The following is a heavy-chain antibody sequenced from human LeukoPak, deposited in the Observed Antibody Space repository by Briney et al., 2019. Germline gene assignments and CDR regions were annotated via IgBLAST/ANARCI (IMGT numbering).Heavy chain of an antibody. CDR2: IYYSGST. CDR1: GCSISSGDYY. V-gene: IGHV4-30-4*01. D-gene: IGHD2-21*02. CDR3: ARTCGGDCSNFDY. Sequence: SETLSLTCTVSGCSISSGDYYWSWIRQPPGKGLEWIGYIYYSGSTYYNPSLKSRVTISVDTSKNQFSLKLSSVTAADTAVYYCARTCGGDCSNFDYWGQGTLVTVSS. J-gene: IGHJ4*02.